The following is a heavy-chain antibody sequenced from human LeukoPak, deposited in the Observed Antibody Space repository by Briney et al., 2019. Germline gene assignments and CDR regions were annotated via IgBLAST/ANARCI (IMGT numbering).Heavy chain of an antibody. CDR2: FDLEDGET. J-gene: IGHJ4*02. D-gene: IGHD5-18*01. Sequence: GASVKVSCKVSGYTLTELSMHWVRQAPGKGLEWMGGFDLEDGETIYAQKFQGRVTMTEDTSTDTAYMELSSLRSEDTAVYYCATDFGYSYGYAYYFDYWGQGTLVTVSS. CDR1: GYTLTELS. CDR3: ATDFGYSYGYAYYFDY. V-gene: IGHV1-24*01.